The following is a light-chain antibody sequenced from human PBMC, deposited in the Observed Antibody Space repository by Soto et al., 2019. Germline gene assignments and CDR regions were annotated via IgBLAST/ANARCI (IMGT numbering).Light chain of an antibody. Sequence: DIQVTQSPSALSASVGDRVTITCGASQSIGTWLAWYQQKPGKAQKLLIFDAYTLESGVQSRFSGSGSGTDFTLTISSLQPDDFATYYCQQYSDSSEAFGQGTKVDIK. CDR1: QSIGTW. J-gene: IGKJ1*01. V-gene: IGKV1-5*01. CDR3: QQYSDSSEA. CDR2: DAY.